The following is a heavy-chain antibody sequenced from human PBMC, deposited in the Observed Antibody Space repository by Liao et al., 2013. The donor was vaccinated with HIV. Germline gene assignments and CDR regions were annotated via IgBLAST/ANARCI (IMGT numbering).Heavy chain of an antibody. CDR3: ARGGTIFGSGPLSLHY. CDR1: GGSISSYY. CDR2: IYISGST. J-gene: IGHJ4*02. V-gene: IGHV4-59*10. D-gene: IGHD3-3*01. Sequence: QVQLQQWGAGLLKPSETLSLTCTVSGGSISSYYWSWIRQPAGKGLEWIGRIYISGSTNYNPSLRSRVSMSVDTSKNQFSLKLSSVTAADTAVYYCARGGTIFGSGPLSLHYWGQGTLVTVSS.